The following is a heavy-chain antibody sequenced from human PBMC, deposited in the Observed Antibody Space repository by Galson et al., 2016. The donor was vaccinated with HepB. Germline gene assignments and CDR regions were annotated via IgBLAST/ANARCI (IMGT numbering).Heavy chain of an antibody. J-gene: IGHJ4*02. CDR2: IRANTDGGTV. CDR3: TTDWEVLATVWSNVY. D-gene: IGHD1-26*01. Sequence: SLRLSCAASGFTFMNAWMNWVRQAPGKGLEWVGRIRANTDGGTVDYAAPVKGRFSISRDDSKKVLFLQMTSLKIEDTGVYYFTTDWEVLATVWSNVYWGQGVLVTVAS. V-gene: IGHV3-15*07. CDR1: GFTFMNAW.